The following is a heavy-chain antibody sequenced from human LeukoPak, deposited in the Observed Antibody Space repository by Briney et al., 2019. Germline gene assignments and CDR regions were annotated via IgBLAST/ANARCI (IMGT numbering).Heavy chain of an antibody. CDR1: GGSISSSSYY. D-gene: IGHD1-26*01. Sequence: SETLSLTCTVSGGSISSSSYYWGWIRQPPGKGLEWIGSIYYSGSTYYNPSLKSRVTISVDTSKNQFSLKLSSVTAADTAVYYCARELFGGSYAYWGQGTRVTVSS. J-gene: IGHJ4*02. V-gene: IGHV4-39*07. CDR2: IYYSGST. CDR3: ARELFGGSYAY.